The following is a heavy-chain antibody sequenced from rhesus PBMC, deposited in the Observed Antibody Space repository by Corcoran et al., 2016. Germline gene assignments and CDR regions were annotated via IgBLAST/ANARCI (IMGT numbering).Heavy chain of an antibody. J-gene: IGHJ4*01. CDR3: ARDPGTVGDY. D-gene: IGHD5-24*01. V-gene: IGHV4-76*01. CDR2: IYGSSGST. CDR1: GYSISSGYD. Sequence: QVQLQESGPGVVKPSETLSLTCAVSGYSISSGYDWSWIRQPPGKGLEWIGYIYGSSGSTNYNPSLKKRVTISKDTSKNQFSLKLSSVTAADTAVYYCARDPGTVGDYWGQGVLVTVSS.